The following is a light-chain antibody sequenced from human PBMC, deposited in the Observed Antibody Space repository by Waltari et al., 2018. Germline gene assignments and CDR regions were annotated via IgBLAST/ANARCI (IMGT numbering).Light chain of an antibody. CDR1: QSLLHSNGYNY. CDR3: MQALQTPRT. CDR2: LGS. J-gene: IGKJ1*01. Sequence: SQSLLHSNGYNYLDWYLQKPGQSPQLLIYLGSNRASGVPDRFSGSGSGTDFTLKISRVEAEDVGVYYCMQALQTPRTFGQGTKVEIK. V-gene: IGKV2-28*01.